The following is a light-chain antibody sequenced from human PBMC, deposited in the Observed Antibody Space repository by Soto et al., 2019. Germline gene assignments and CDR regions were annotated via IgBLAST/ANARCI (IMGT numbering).Light chain of an antibody. CDR2: EVS. J-gene: IGLJ1*01. V-gene: IGLV2-14*01. Sequence: QSALTQPASVSGSPGQSITISCTGTSSDVGGYNYVSWYQQHPGKAPKLMIYEVSSRPSGVSNRFSGSKSGHTASLTISGLKAEDEADYYCSSYTSSSTLVFGTGTKVTVL. CDR1: SSDVGGYNY. CDR3: SSYTSSSTLV.